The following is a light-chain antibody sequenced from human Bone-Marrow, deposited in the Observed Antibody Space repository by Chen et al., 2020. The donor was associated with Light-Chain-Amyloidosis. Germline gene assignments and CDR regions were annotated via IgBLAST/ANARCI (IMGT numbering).Light chain of an antibody. CDR3: QVWDRSSDRPL. CDR1: NIGSTS. J-gene: IGLJ3*02. CDR2: DDS. V-gene: IGLV3-21*02. Sequence: SYVLTQPSSVSVAPGQTATIACGGNNIGSTSVHWYQQTPGQAPLLVVYDDSDRPSGFPERWSGSNSGNTATLTISRVEAGDEADYYCQVWDRSSDRPLFGGGTKLTVL.